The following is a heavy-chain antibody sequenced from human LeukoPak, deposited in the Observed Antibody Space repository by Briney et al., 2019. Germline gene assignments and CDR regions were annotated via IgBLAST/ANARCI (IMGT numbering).Heavy chain of an antibody. CDR1: GYTFTSYD. Sequence: ASVKVSCKASGYTFTSYDISWVRQAPGQGLERMGGIIPIFGTANYAQKFQGGVTITADKSTSTAYMELSSLRSEDTAVYYCARAQPPAHSGYDLEDNWFDPWGQGTLVTVSS. CDR2: IIPIFGTA. V-gene: IGHV1-69*06. J-gene: IGHJ5*02. D-gene: IGHD5-12*01. CDR3: ARAQPPAHSGYDLEDNWFDP.